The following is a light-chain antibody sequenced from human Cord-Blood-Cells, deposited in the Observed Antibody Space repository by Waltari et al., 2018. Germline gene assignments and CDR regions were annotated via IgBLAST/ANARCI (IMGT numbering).Light chain of an antibody. Sequence: DIQMTQSPSSLSASVGDRVTITCRASQGISNSLAWYQQKPWKAPKLLLYAASRLESGVTSRFSGSGSGTDYTLTISSLQPEDFATYYCQQYYSTPFTFGPGTKVDIK. V-gene: IGKV1-NL1*01. J-gene: IGKJ3*01. CDR1: QGISNS. CDR2: AAS. CDR3: QQYYSTPFT.